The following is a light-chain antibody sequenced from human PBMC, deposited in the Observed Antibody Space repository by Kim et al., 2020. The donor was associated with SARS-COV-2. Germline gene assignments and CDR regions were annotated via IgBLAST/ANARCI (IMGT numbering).Light chain of an antibody. CDR1: QSVSNSY. V-gene: IGKV3-20*01. J-gene: IGKJ4*02. CDR3: QQDDTLPRT. Sequence: PGERATVSCRASQSVSNSYLAWYQQKPGQPPRLLIYGASTRATSIPARFSGSGSETDFILTISRLDPEDFAVYYCQQDDTLPRTFGEGTKVDIK. CDR2: GAS.